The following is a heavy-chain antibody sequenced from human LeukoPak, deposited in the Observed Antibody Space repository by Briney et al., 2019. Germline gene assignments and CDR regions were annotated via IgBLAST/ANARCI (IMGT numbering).Heavy chain of an antibody. V-gene: IGHV3-23*01. CDR3: AKETMKVVLAATLYDAFDI. D-gene: IGHD2-2*01. CDR1: GLTFSTSA. CDR2: ISASGDNT. J-gene: IGHJ3*02. Sequence: GGSLRLSCAASGLTFSTSAMSWVRQAPGKGLEWVSTISASGDNTYYADSVKGRFTVSRDNSKNTLNLEMNSLRAEDTAVYFCAKETMKVVLAATLYDAFDIWGQGSMVTVSS.